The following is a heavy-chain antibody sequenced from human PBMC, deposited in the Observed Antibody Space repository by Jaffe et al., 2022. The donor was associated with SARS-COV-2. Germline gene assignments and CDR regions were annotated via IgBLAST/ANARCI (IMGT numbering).Heavy chain of an antibody. D-gene: IGHD3-3*01. CDR3: ARMTTSWSYGLDV. V-gene: IGHV4-4*02. CDR2: IFHDESI. Sequence: QVQLQESGPGLVKPSGTLALTCAVSGAYIGSSDWWSWVRQSPGKGLEWIGKIFHDESIDYNPSLKSRVTLSIDKSKNQFSLKVASVTAADTAVYFCARMTTSWSYGLDVWGQGTTVTVSS. CDR1: GAYIGSSDW. J-gene: IGHJ6*02.